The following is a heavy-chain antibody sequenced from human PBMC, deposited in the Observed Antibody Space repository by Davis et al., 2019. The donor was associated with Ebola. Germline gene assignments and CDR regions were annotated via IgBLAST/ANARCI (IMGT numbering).Heavy chain of an antibody. CDR2: IDQDGSDK. D-gene: IGHD7-27*01. CDR3: ARANWGSADY. CDR1: GFTFSHYW. V-gene: IGHV3-7*01. Sequence: PGGSLRLSCAVSGFTFSHYWMSWVRQAPGKGLEWVANIDQDGSDKYYVDSVKGRFTISGDNTKNSLYLQMNSLGVEDTAVYYCARANWGSADYWGQGTQVTVSS. J-gene: IGHJ4*02.